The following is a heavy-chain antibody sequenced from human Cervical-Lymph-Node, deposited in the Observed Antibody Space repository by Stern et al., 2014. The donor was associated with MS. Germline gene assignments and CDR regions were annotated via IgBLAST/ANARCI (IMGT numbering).Heavy chain of an antibody. D-gene: IGHD1-26*01. V-gene: IGHV1-18*01. CDR2: ISAYNGNL. J-gene: IGHJ4*02. Sequence: VQLVESGAEVKKPGASVKVSCKASGFTFRNFGFSWVRQAPGQGLEWMGWISAYNGNLDFAQKFQGRLTMTTDTSTSTVYMELRNLRSDDTAVYYCARDRGIEGNTTGDYWGQGTLVTVSS. CDR1: GFTFRNFG. CDR3: ARDRGIEGNTTGDY.